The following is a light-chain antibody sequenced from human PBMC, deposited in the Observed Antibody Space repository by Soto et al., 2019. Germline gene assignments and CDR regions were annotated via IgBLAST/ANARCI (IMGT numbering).Light chain of an antibody. CDR3: SSFTSTHTGV. V-gene: IGLV2-14*01. CDR1: SSDVDGYNY. Sequence: QSALTQPASVSGSPGQSITISCTGTSSDVDGYNYVSWYQQYPGKAPKLMIYEVSNRPSGVSNRFSGSKSGNTASLTISGLQAEDEADYYCSSFTSTHTGVFGGGTKLTVL. J-gene: IGLJ3*02. CDR2: EVS.